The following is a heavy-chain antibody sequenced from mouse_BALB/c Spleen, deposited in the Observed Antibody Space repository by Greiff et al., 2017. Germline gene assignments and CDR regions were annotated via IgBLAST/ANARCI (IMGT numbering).Heavy chain of an antibody. V-gene: IGHV2-6-7*01. CDR3: ARDRNYDGYYWDAMDY. Sequence: VQLKESGPGLVAPSQSLSITCTVSGFSLTGYGVTWVRQPPGKGLEWLGMIWGDGSTDYYSALKSRLSISKDNSKSQVFLKMNSLQTDDTARYYCARDRNYDGYYWDAMDYWGQGTSVTVSS. CDR1: GFSLTGYG. D-gene: IGHD2-3*01. CDR2: IWGDGST. J-gene: IGHJ4*01.